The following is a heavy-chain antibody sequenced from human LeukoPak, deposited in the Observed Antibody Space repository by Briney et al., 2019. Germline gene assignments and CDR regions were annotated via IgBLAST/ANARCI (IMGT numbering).Heavy chain of an antibody. V-gene: IGHV3-11*01. CDR3: ARVSGAGYDGRGVFDY. Sequence: GGSLRLSCAASGFTFSDYNMRWIRQAPGKGLEWVSSISRSGSTKYYADSVKGRFTISRDNAKNSLFLQMNSLRAEDTAVYYCARVSGAGYDGRGVFDYWGQGTLVTVSS. J-gene: IGHJ4*02. D-gene: IGHD2-8*02. CDR1: GFTFSDYN. CDR2: ISRSGSTK.